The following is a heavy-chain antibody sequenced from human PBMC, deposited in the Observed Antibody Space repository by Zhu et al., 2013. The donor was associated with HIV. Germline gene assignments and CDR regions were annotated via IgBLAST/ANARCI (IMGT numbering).Heavy chain of an antibody. V-gene: IGHV4-38-2*02. CDR1: GDSISSDYY. D-gene: IGHD4-17*01. CDR2: VFHSGSA. J-gene: IGHJ5*02. Sequence: QVQLQESGPGLVKPSETLSLSCTVSGDSISSDYYWGWIRQPPGKGLEWIGSVFHSGSAYYNASLKSRVTILLDTSKNQFSLRLSSVTAEDTAVYHCARAPVGGDYRGFFDPWGQGILVTVSS. CDR3: ARAPVGGDYRGFFDP.